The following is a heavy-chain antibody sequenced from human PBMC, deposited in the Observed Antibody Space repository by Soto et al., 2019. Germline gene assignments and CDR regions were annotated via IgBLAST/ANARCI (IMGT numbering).Heavy chain of an antibody. CDR2: INAGNGNT. D-gene: IGHD6-19*01. Sequence: ASVKVSCKASGYTLTSYAMHWVRQAPGQRLEWMGWINAGNGNTKYSQKFQGRVTMTRNTSISTAYMELSSLRSEDTAVYYCARERTVAGNDYWGQGTLVTVSS. J-gene: IGHJ4*02. V-gene: IGHV1-3*01. CDR1: GYTLTSYA. CDR3: ARERTVAGNDY.